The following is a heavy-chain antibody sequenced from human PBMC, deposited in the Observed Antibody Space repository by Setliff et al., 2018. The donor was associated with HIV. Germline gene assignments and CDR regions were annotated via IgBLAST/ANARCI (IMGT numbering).Heavy chain of an antibody. CDR1: GGSISSYY. CDR2: IYTSGST. D-gene: IGHD3-10*01. CDR3: ARAYFGSGIYY. J-gene: IGHJ4*02. V-gene: IGHV4-4*09. Sequence: SETLSLTCTVSGGSISSYYWSWIRQPPGKGLEWIGYIYTSGSTNYNPSLKSRVTISVDTSKNQFSLKLSSVTAADTAAYYCARAYFGSGIYYWGQGTLVTVSS.